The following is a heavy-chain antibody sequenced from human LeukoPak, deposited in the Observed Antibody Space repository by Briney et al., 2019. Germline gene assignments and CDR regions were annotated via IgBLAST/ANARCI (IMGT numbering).Heavy chain of an antibody. CDR1: GYTFTNYA. V-gene: IGHV1-2*02. CDR3: AREKV. Sequence: ASVKVSCKASGYTFTNYAMHWVRQAPGQGLEWMGWINPNSGGTNYAQKFRGRVTMTRDTSISTADMELSRLRSDDTAVYYCAREKVWGQGTLVTVSS. CDR2: INPNSGGT. J-gene: IGHJ4*02.